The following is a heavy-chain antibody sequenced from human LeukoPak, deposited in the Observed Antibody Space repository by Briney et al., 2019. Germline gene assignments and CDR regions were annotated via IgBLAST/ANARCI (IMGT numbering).Heavy chain of an antibody. D-gene: IGHD3-16*01. Sequence: GGSLRLSCAASGFIFSYAPMSWVRQAPGKGLEWVARIKTKSQGETTEYAAPVKGRFIILRDDSKNTVHLQMDSLKTEDTAVYYCATDPDGGVEFGYRGQGTLVTVSS. CDR3: ATDPDGGVEFGY. CDR2: IKTKSQGETT. CDR1: GFIFSYAP. V-gene: IGHV3-15*01. J-gene: IGHJ4*02.